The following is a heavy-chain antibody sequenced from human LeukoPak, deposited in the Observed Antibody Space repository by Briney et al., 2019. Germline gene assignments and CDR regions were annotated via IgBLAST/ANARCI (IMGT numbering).Heavy chain of an antibody. Sequence: ASVKVSCKASGGTFSSYAISWVRQAPGQGLEWMGWISAYNGNTNYAQKLQGRVTMTTDTSTSTAYMELRSLRSDDTAVYYCARAVTQDNWFDPWGQGTLVTVSS. D-gene: IGHD5-18*01. CDR2: ISAYNGNT. J-gene: IGHJ5*02. CDR3: ARAVTQDNWFDP. CDR1: GGTFSSYA. V-gene: IGHV1-18*01.